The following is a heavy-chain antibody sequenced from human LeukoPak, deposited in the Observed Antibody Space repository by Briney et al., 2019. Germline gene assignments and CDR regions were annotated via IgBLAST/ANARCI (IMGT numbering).Heavy chain of an antibody. CDR2: IYNSGST. D-gene: IGHD6-19*01. Sequence: SETLSLTCTVSGGSISSSSYYWGWIRQPPGKGLEWIGSIYNSGSTLYNPSLKSRVTISVDTSKNQFSLKLSSVTAADTAVYYCAREAAVAGMIYYYYYMDVWGKGTTVTVSS. J-gene: IGHJ6*03. CDR3: AREAAVAGMIYYYYYMDV. V-gene: IGHV4-39*02. CDR1: GGSISSSSYY.